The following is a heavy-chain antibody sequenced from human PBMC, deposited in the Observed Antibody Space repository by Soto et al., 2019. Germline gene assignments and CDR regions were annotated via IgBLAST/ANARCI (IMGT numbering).Heavy chain of an antibody. CDR3: AHSRCGGDCLQSYSSHYYYGMDV. J-gene: IGHJ6*02. Sequence: QITLKESGPSLVKPTQTLTLTCTFSGFSLSTGGVGVGWIRQPPGKALEWLALIYWDDDKRYGPSLRSRLTVTKDTSKNQVVLTMSNMDPVDTATYYCAHSRCGGDCLQSYSSHYYYGMDVWGQGTTVTVSS. V-gene: IGHV2-5*05. CDR2: IYWDDDK. CDR1: GFSLSTGGVG. D-gene: IGHD2-21*02.